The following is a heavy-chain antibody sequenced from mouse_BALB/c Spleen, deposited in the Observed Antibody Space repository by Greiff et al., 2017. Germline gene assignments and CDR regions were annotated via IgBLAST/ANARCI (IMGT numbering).Heavy chain of an antibody. V-gene: IGHV5-6-5*01. CDR1: GFTFSSYA. Sequence: EVKLMESGGGLVKPGGSLKLSCAASGFTFSSYAMSWVRQTPETRLEWVASISSGGSTYYPDSMQGRFTISRDNARNILYLQMSSLRSEDTAMYCCARRAYYYGSMDYWGQGTSVTVSS. CDR2: ISSGGST. CDR3: ARRAYYYGSMDY. D-gene: IGHD1-1*01. J-gene: IGHJ4*01.